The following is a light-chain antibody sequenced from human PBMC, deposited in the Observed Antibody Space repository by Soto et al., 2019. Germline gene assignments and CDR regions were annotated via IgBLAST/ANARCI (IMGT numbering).Light chain of an antibody. Sequence: DIQMTQSPSTLSASVGDRVTITCRASQSISSSLAWYQQKPGKAPKLLIYKASSLESGIPSRFSGSGSGTETTLPSSSLPPADFAPYYCQQYNSFWTFGQGTKVEI. V-gene: IGKV1-5*03. J-gene: IGKJ1*01. CDR2: KAS. CDR1: QSISSS. CDR3: QQYNSFWT.